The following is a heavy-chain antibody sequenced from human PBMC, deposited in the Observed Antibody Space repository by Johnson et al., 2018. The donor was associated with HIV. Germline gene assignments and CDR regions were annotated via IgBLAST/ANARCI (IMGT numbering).Heavy chain of an antibody. CDR2: ISYDGSNK. Sequence: QVQLVESGGGLVQPGGSLRLSCAASGFTFSSYWMHWVRQAPGKGLEWVAVISYDGSNKYYVDSVKGRFIISRDNSKNTLSLQMNSLRTEDTAVYYCAKGAVPQLGYAFDILGQGTMVTVSS. J-gene: IGHJ3*02. CDR3: AKGAVPQLGYAFDI. CDR1: GFTFSSYW. D-gene: IGHD6-6*01. V-gene: IGHV3-30*18.